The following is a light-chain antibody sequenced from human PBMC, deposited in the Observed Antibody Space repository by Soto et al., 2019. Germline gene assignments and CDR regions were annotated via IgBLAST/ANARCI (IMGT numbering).Light chain of an antibody. CDR1: QSVSNSY. CDR2: GAS. J-gene: IGKJ1*01. Sequence: EIVLTQSPNHLSLSPGERATLSCRAGQSVSNSYLAWYQQKPGQTPRLLISGASTRATGIPARFSGSGSGTEFTLTISSLQSEDFAVYYCQHYNNWPPWTFGQGTKVDI. V-gene: IGKV3-15*01. CDR3: QHYNNWPPWT.